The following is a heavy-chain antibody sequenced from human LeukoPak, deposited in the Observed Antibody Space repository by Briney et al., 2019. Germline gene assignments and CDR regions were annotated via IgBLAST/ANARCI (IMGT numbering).Heavy chain of an antibody. Sequence: GGSLRLSCAASGFTFSYYGMHWVRQAPGKGLEWVGFVRFEGTEKFYADSVKGRFSISRDNYKNTLYLEMNSLRVEDTAVYYCAKDHERYKVQQQLVLRYFDYWGQGTLVTVSS. CDR1: GFTFSYYG. D-gene: IGHD6-13*01. CDR3: AKDHERYKVQQQLVLRYFDY. J-gene: IGHJ4*02. V-gene: IGHV3-30*02. CDR2: VRFEGTEK.